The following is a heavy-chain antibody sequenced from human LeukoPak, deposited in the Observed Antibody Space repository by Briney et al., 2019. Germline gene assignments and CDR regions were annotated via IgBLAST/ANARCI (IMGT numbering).Heavy chain of an antibody. CDR2: INLDGGKK. V-gene: IGHV3-7*01. CDR1: GFTFSYYW. Sequence: GGSLRLSCATSGFTFSYYWMSWVRQAPGKGLEGGANINLDGGKKYHVDSVEGRFTISRDNAQNSLYLQMNSLRVEDTAVYYCARDETGGHFENWGQGTLVTVSS. J-gene: IGHJ4*02. CDR3: ARDETGGHFEN. D-gene: IGHD3-10*01.